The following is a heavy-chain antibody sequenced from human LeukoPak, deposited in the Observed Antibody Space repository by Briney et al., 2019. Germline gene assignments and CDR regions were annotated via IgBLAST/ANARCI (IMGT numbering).Heavy chain of an antibody. CDR3: ARLDHLRACDY. V-gene: IGHV3-48*01. Sequence: GSLRLSCAASGFTFSGYSMNWVRQAPGKGLEWVSYISSGSSTIYYADSVKGRFTISRDNAENSLFLHMNSLRAEDTAVYYCARLDHLRACDYWGQGTLVTVSS. D-gene: IGHD1-14*01. CDR2: ISSGSSTI. J-gene: IGHJ4*02. CDR1: GFTFSGYS.